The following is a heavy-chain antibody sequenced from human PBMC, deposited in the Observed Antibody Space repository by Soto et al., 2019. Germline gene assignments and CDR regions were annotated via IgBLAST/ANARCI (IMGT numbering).Heavy chain of an antibody. D-gene: IGHD5-18*01. V-gene: IGHV1-69*13. CDR1: GGTFSSYA. J-gene: IGHJ3*02. CDR2: IIPIFGTA. CDR3: AREGNTAMVTGAFDI. Sequence: ASVKVSCKASGGTFSSYAISWVRQAPGQGLEWMGGIIPIFGTANYAQKFQGRVTITADESTSTAYMELSSLRSEDTAVDYCAREGNTAMVTGAFDIWGQGTMVTVSS.